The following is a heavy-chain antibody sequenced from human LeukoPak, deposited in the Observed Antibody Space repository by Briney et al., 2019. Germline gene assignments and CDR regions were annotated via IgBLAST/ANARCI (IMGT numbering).Heavy chain of an antibody. J-gene: IGHJ4*02. D-gene: IGHD6-13*01. Sequence: GGSLRLSCAASGFTFSSYVMNWVRQAPGKGLEWVSSINSGSTYMYYADSVKGRFTISRDNSKNTLYLQMNSLRAEDTAVYYCATAKFSSSWYGDYWGQGTLVTASS. V-gene: IGHV3-21*01. CDR1: GFTFSSYV. CDR2: INSGSTYM. CDR3: ATAKFSSSWYGDY.